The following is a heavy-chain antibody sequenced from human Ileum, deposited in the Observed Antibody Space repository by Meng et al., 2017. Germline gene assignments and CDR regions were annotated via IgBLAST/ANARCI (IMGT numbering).Heavy chain of an antibody. J-gene: IGHJ3*02. V-gene: IGHV3-30*04. CDR1: GSTLSNYA. D-gene: IGHD3-10*01. Sequence: GGSMRPSCAAAGSTLSNYAVHWVRQAPGKGLEWVTLISYDGSYKYYEDSVKGRFTIPRDSSENTLYLQMNSLSSEDTAVYYCAGGREPNTDIYGSASIWGQGTKVTVSS. CDR3: AGGREPNTDIYGSASI. CDR2: ISYDGSYK.